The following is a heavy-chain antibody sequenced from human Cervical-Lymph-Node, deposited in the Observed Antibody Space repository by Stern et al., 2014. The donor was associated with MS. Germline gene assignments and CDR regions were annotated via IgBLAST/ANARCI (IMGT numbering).Heavy chain of an antibody. CDR2: IYYSGTP. CDR3: AGLSAEPSVLRFLGGVDV. CDR1: GGSISSGGYY. Sequence: QVQLQESGPGLVKPSQTLSLTCTVSGGSISSGGYYWSWIRQHPGKGLEWIGYIYYSGTPYYNPSLKSRVSISIDTSNNQFSLKLSSVTAADTALYYCAGLSAEPSVLRFLGGVDVWGQGTTVTVSS. D-gene: IGHD3-3*01. V-gene: IGHV4-31*03. J-gene: IGHJ6*02.